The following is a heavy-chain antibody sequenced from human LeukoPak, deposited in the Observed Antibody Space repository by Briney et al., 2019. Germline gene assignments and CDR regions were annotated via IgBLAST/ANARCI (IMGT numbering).Heavy chain of an antibody. CDR2: IYTSGST. V-gene: IGHV4-4*07. CDR3: ARGLYYYDSSGSDHYYYYYMDV. J-gene: IGHJ6*03. D-gene: IGHD3-22*01. Sequence: SETLSLTCTVSGGSISSYYWSWIRQPAGKGLEWIGRIYTSGSTNYNPSLKSRVTMSVDTSKNQLSLKLSSVTAADTAVYYCARGLYYYDSSGSDHYYYYYMDVWGKGTTVTVSS. CDR1: GGSISSYY.